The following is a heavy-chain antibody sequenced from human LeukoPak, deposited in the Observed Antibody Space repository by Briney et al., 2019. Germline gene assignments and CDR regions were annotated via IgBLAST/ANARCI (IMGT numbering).Heavy chain of an antibody. CDR2: FSATDGSA. D-gene: IGHD6-13*01. J-gene: IGHJ3*01. CDR3: AKARIAAAGTGAFDV. V-gene: IGHV3-23*01. Sequence: GGSLRLSCAASGFTVSSYGMTWVRLAPGKGLDWVSAFSATDGSAQYAESVKDRFTISRDNSKNSLYLQMNSLRDEDTAVYYCAKARIAAAGTGAFDVWGQGTMVTVSS. CDR1: GFTVSSYG.